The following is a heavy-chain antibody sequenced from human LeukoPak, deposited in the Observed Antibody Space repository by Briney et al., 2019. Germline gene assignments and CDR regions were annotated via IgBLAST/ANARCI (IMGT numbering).Heavy chain of an antibody. V-gene: IGHV3-11*04. Sequence: GGSLRLSCAASGFTFSDYYMSWIRQAPGKGLEWVSYISSSGSTIYYADSVKVRFTISRDNAKNSLYLQMNSLRAEVTAVYYCARAQYSGSHSPFDYWGQGTLVTVSS. CDR1: GFTFSDYY. D-gene: IGHD1-26*01. J-gene: IGHJ4*02. CDR2: ISSSGSTI. CDR3: ARAQYSGSHSPFDY.